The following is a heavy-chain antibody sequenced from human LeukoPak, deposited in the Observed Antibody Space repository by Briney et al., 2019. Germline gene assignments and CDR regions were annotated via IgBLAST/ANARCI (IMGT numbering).Heavy chain of an antibody. Sequence: SETLSLTCTVSGGSISSSTDYWGWIRQPPGKGLEWIGSVYYTGSTYYNPSLESRVTISVDTSKNQFSLKLRSVTAADTAVYFCARVLAAAAHFDHWGQGTLVIVSS. CDR1: GGSISSSTDY. CDR2: VYYTGST. J-gene: IGHJ4*02. D-gene: IGHD6-13*01. CDR3: ARVLAAAAHFDH. V-gene: IGHV4-39*01.